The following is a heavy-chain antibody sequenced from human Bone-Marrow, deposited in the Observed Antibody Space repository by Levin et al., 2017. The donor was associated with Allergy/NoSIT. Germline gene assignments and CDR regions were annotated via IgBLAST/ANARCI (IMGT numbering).Heavy chain of an antibody. CDR3: VRDSYYHGMDV. J-gene: IGHJ6*02. CDR1: GGSVSSNTQY. V-gene: IGHV4-39*02. CDR2: IYHSGGT. Sequence: MSSETLSLTCTVSGGSVSSNTQYWGWIRQPPGKGLEWIGSIYHSGGTYYNPSLKSRVTVSVDTSKTHFSLKLSSVTAADTAIYYCVRDSYYHGMDVWGHGTTVTVSS.